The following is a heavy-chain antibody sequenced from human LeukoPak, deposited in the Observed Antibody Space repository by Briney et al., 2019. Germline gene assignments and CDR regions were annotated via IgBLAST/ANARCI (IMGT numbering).Heavy chain of an antibody. J-gene: IGHJ3*01. D-gene: IGHD3-22*01. CDR3: ARPQIDSSGYYYGLGFYAFDV. V-gene: IGHV4-39*01. Sequence: SETLSLTCTVSGGSISNSNYYWGWMRQPPGKGLEWIGSIYYSGSTYYNPSLKSRVTISVDTSKNQFSLNLSSVTAADTAVYYCARPQIDSSGYYYGLGFYAFDVWGQGTMVTVSS. CDR2: IYYSGST. CDR1: GGSISNSNYY.